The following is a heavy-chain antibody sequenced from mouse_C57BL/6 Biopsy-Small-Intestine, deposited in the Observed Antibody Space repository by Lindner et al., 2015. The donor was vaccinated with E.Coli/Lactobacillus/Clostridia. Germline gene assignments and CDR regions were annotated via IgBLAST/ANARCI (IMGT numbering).Heavy chain of an antibody. V-gene: IGHV1-22*01. Sequence: VQLQESGPELVKPGASVKMSCKASGYTFPDYNIHWVKQSHGKSLEWIGYIYPNNGDTDYNQKFKGKATLTVNKSSSTAYMDLRSLTSEDSAVYYCARGGTLFDYWGQGTTLTVSS. CDR1: GYTFPDYN. CDR2: IYPNNGDT. J-gene: IGHJ2*01. CDR3: ARGGTLFDY.